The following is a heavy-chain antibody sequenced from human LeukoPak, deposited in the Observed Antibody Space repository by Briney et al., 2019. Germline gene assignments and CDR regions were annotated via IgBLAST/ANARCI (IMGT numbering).Heavy chain of an antibody. CDR3: ARDTHYYDILTGLYDY. CDR1: GFTFSSYS. V-gene: IGHV3-48*02. J-gene: IGHJ4*02. CDR2: ISSSSSTI. D-gene: IGHD3-9*01. Sequence: GSLRLSCAASGFTFSSYSMNWVRQAPGKGLEWVSYISSSSSTIYYADSVKGRFTISRDNAKNSLYLQMNSLRDEDTAVYYCARDTHYYDILTGLYDYWGQGTLVTVSS.